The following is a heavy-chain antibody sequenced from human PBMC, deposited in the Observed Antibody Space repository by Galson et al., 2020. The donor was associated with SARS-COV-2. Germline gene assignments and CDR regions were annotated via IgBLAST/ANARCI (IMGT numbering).Heavy chain of an antibody. CDR1: GYTFTSYD. Sequence: GASLKISCKASGYTFTSYDINWVRQATGQGLEWMGWMNPNSGNTGYAQKFQGRVTMTRNTSISTAYMELSSLRSEDTAVYYCARLIAAAGSPEDYWGQGTLVTVSS. D-gene: IGHD6-13*01. V-gene: IGHV1-8*01. CDR2: MNPNSGNT. CDR3: ARLIAAAGSPEDY. J-gene: IGHJ4*02.